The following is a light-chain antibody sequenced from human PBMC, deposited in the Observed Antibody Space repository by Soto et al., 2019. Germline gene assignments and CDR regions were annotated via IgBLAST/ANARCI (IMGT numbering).Light chain of an antibody. Sequence: EMVMTQSPATLSVSPGERATVSCRASHDIRSNLAWYQQRPGQAPRRLIYGASTRATGIPARFSGSGSGTEFTLSISSLQSEDFAVYHCQQYHNLPPWTFGQGTRWIS. CDR3: QQYHNLPPWT. J-gene: IGKJ1*01. CDR1: HDIRSN. CDR2: GAS. V-gene: IGKV3-15*01.